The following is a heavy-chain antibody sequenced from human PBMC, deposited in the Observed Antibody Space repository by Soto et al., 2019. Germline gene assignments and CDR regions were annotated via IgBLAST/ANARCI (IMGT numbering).Heavy chain of an antibody. V-gene: IGHV1-3*01. Sequence: ASVKVSCKASGYTFTSYAVHWVRQAPGQTHEWMGWMSANNDNKAYAQKYQGRVTITADKSTSTAYMELSSLRSEDTAVYYCAIDFRDRYYYDSSGYRGMDVWGQGTTVTVSS. CDR2: MSANNDNK. CDR1: GYTFTSYA. D-gene: IGHD3-22*01. J-gene: IGHJ6*02. CDR3: AIDFRDRYYYDSSGYRGMDV.